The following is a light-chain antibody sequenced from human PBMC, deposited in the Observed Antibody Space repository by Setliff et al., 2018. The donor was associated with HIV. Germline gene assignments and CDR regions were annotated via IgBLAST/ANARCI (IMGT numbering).Light chain of an antibody. J-gene: IGLJ3*02. V-gene: IGLV1-40*01. CDR3: QSYDTSLSGWV. CDR1: SSNIGAGSG. CDR2: AFT. Sequence: QSALTQPPSVSGAPGQRVTISCTGNSSNIGAGSGVHWYQHLPGTAPKLLFHAFTNRPSGVPDRFSGSKSGTSASLAITGLQAEDEADYFCQSYDTSLSGWVFGGGTKVTVL.